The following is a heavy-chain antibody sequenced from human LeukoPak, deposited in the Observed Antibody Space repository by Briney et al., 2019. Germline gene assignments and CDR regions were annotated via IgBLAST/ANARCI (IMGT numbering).Heavy chain of an antibody. J-gene: IGHJ4*02. V-gene: IGHV3-48*04. CDR3: ARDSDSSGYFQTWFDY. CDR1: GFTFSSYS. D-gene: IGHD3-22*01. CDR2: ISSSGTTI. Sequence: GGSLRLSCAASGFTFSSYSMNWVRQAPGKGLEWVSYISSSGTTIYYADSLKGRFTVSRDNAKSSLYLQMNSLRVEDTAVYYCARDSDSSGYFQTWFDYWGQGTLVTVSS.